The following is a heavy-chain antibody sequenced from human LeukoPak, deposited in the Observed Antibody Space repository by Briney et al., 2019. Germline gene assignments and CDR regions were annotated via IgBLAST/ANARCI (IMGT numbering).Heavy chain of an antibody. V-gene: IGHV4-34*01. Sequence: PSETLSLTCAVYGGSFSGYYWSWIRQPPGKGLEWIGEINHSGSTNYNPSLKSRVTISVDTSKNQFSLKLSSVTAADTAVYYCARGSGVTDAFDICGQGTMVTVSS. CDR2: INHSGST. CDR1: GGSFSGYY. CDR3: ARGSGVTDAFDI. J-gene: IGHJ3*02. D-gene: IGHD2-21*02.